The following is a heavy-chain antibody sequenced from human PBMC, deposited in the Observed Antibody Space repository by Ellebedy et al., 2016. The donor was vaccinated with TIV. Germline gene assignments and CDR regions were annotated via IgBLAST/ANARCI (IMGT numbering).Heavy chain of an antibody. CDR2: ISGSGGST. D-gene: IGHD3-9*01. CDR3: AKVYDILGDI. Sequence: GESLKISXAASGFTFSSYAMSWVRQAPGKGLEWVSAISGSGGSTYYADSVKGRFTISRDNSKNTLYLQMNSLRAEDTAVYYCAKVYDILGDIWGQGTMVTVSS. J-gene: IGHJ3*02. V-gene: IGHV3-23*01. CDR1: GFTFSSYA.